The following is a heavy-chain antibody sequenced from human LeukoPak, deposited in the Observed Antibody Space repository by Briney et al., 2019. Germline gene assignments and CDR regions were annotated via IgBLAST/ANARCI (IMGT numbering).Heavy chain of an antibody. CDR2: MNPNSGNT. Sequence: GASVKVSCKASGYTFTSYDINWVRQATGQGLEWMGWMNPNSGNTGYAQKFQGRVTITRNTSISTAYMELRRLRSEDTAVYYCASPRTNYCGGDCPYDAFDIWGQGTMVTVSS. CDR1: GYTFTSYD. J-gene: IGHJ3*02. D-gene: IGHD2-21*01. CDR3: ASPRTNYCGGDCPYDAFDI. V-gene: IGHV1-8*03.